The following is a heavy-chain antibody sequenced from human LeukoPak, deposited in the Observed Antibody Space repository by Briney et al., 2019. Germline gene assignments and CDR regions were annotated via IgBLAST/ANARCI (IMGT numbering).Heavy chain of an antibody. V-gene: IGHV4-38-2*01. CDR3: ARSGDDYNPTY. Sequence: PSETLSLTCAVSGYSISSNYYWGWIRQPPGKGLEWIGTIYHTGSTYYNPSLKSRVTISVDTSQSQFSLKLTSVTAADTAVYYCARSGDDYNPTYWGQGTLVTVSS. CDR2: IYHTGST. J-gene: IGHJ4*02. CDR1: GYSISSNYY. D-gene: IGHD5-24*01.